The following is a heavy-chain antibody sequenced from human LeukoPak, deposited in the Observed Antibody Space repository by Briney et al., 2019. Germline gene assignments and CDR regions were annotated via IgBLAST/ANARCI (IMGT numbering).Heavy chain of an antibody. CDR1: GFTFSSYA. Sequence: GGSLRLSCAASGFTFSSYAMSWVRQAPGKGLEWVSSISGSGGSTYYADSVKGRFTVSRDNAKNSLYLQMNSLRAEDTAVYYCVRYAGGSYAFHIWGQGTMVTVSS. CDR3: VRYAGGSYAFHI. CDR2: ISGSGGST. V-gene: IGHV3-23*01. J-gene: IGHJ3*02. D-gene: IGHD1-26*01.